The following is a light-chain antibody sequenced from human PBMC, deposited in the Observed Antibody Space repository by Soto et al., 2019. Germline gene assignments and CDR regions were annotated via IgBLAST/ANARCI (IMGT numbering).Light chain of an antibody. Sequence: QSALAQPPGVSGAPGQRFTISCTGSSANIGAAYNVDWYQQLPGTAPKLRSYGNNNRPSGVPARFSGSKSGTSASLAIAGLKAEDEGDYYCQYYDRSLRGYVFGTGT. J-gene: IGLJ1*01. CDR3: QYYDRSLRGYV. CDR1: SANIGAAYN. V-gene: IGLV1-40*01. CDR2: GNN.